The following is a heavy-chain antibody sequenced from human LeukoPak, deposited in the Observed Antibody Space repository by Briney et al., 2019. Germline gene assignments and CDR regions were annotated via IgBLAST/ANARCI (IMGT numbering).Heavy chain of an antibody. D-gene: IGHD3-3*01. V-gene: IGHV4-4*07. CDR3: ARYNFWSASYYMDV. CDR1: GGSISSHY. Sequence: SETLSLTCTVSGGSISSHYWSWIRQSAGKGLEWIGRIYTSGGSDYSPSLKSRVTMSLDTSKNRFPLNLRSVTAADTAVYYCARYNFWSASYYMDVWGKGTTVTVSS. CDR2: IYTSGGS. J-gene: IGHJ6*03.